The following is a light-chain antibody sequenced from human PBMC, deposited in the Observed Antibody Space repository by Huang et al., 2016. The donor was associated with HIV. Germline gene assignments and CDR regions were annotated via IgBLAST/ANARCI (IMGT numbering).Light chain of an antibody. CDR1: QDISNY. CDR3: QQMNTYPFT. CDR2: AAS. Sequence: IQLTQSPSSLSVFVGDGATITCRASQDISNYIAWYQHKPGEAPKLLIYAASTLQRGVPPRFSGSGSGTDFTLSIASLQPEDSATYYCQQMNTYPFTFGGGSKVEIK. J-gene: IGKJ4*01. V-gene: IGKV1-9*01.